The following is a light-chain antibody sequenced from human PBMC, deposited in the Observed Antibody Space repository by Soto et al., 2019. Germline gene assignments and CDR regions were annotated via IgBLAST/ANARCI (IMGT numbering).Light chain of an antibody. CDR3: QYWDDYSWT. CDR2: KAS. J-gene: IGKJ1*01. Sequence: DIQMTQSPSTLSASVGDRVTITCRASQSITDWLAWYQQKPGKAPKFLIYKASNLEGGVPSRFSGSGSGTEFTLTISSVQTDDLATYYCQYWDDYSWTFGQGTKVEIK. V-gene: IGKV1-5*03. CDR1: QSITDW.